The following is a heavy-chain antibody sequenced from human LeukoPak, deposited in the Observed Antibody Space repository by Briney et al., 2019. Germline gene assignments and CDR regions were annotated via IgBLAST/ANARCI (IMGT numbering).Heavy chain of an antibody. V-gene: IGHV1-18*01. CDR2: ISGYNGNT. CDR1: GYTFTSYG. D-gene: IGHD5-18*01. J-gene: IGHJ6*02. Sequence: AASVKASCKASGYTFTSYGISWVRQAPGQGLEWMGWISGYNGNTKYAHKVQGRVTMTTDTSTGTAYMELRSLRSDDTAVYYCARAYSYGSDYYYGMDVWGQGTTVTVSS. CDR3: ARAYSYGSDYYYGMDV.